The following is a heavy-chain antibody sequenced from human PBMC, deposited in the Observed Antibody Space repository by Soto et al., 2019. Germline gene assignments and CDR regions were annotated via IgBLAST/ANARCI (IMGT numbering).Heavy chain of an antibody. Sequence: GGSLRLSCAASGFTFSSYAMSWVRQAPGKGLEWVSAISGSGGSTYYADSVKGRFTISRDNSKNTLYLQMNSLRAEDTAVYYCAKVRDCSGGSCYPPYYFDYWGQGTLVTVSS. D-gene: IGHD2-15*01. CDR2: ISGSGGST. CDR1: GFTFSSYA. CDR3: AKVRDCSGGSCYPPYYFDY. J-gene: IGHJ4*02. V-gene: IGHV3-23*01.